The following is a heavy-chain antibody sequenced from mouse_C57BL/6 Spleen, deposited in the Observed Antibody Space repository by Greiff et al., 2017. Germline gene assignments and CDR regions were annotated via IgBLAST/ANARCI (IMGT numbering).Heavy chain of an antibody. J-gene: IGHJ3*01. CDR2: INPSTGGT. D-gene: IGHD4-1*01. Sequence: EVQRVESGPELVKPGASVKISCKASGYSFTGYYMNWVKQSPEKSLEWIGEINPSTGGTTYNQKFKAKATLTVDKSSSTAYMQLKSLTSEDSAVYYCARRGTGTGFAYWGQGTLVTVSA. V-gene: IGHV1-42*01. CDR1: GYSFTGYY. CDR3: ARRGTGTGFAY.